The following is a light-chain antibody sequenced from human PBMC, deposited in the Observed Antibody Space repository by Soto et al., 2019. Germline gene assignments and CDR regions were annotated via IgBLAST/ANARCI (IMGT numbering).Light chain of an antibody. CDR1: QGISTY. CDR2: GAS. CDR3: QVHSTLLRT. J-gene: IGKJ1*01. V-gene: IGKV1-9*01. Sequence: SASVGGRVTITCRASQGISTYLAWYQQKPGKAPKNLIYGASTLQSGVPSRFSGSGSGTEFTLTISSLPPEEFATQYSQVHSTLLRTFRPGTKVDIK.